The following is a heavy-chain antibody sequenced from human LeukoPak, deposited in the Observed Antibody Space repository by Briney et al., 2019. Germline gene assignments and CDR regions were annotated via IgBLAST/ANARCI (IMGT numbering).Heavy chain of an antibody. CDR3: AKDPPILRWSFDN. CDR2: ITGGGGTT. D-gene: IGHD4-23*01. V-gene: IGHV3-23*01. J-gene: IGHJ4*02. Sequence: GGSLRLSCAASGFTFSTYAMSWVRRTPGKGLEWVSAITGGGGTTYYADSVKGRFTISRDNSKNTLYLQMNSLRAEDTAVYYCAKDPPILRWSFDNWGQGTLVTVSS. CDR1: GFTFSTYA.